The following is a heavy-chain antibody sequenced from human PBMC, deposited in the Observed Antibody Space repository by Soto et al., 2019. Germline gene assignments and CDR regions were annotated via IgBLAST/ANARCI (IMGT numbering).Heavy chain of an antibody. CDR1: GFTFRKFW. CDR2: ISSDGTTT. Sequence: EVQLVQSGGGLAQPGKSLRLSCAASGFTFRKFWMHWVRQVPGKGPVWVSYISSDGTTTDYADSVKGRFTISRDNAKDTLYLQMHSLRAEDTAVYYCAIQDCTNDVCLEAAVTVGGALESWGQGTLVTVSS. D-gene: IGHD2-8*01. J-gene: IGHJ1*01. V-gene: IGHV3-74*01. CDR3: AIQDCTNDVCLEAAVTVGGALES.